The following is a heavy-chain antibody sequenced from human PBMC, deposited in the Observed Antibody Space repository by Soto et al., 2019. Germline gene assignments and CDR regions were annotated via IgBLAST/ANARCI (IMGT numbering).Heavy chain of an antibody. CDR2: ISYDGRNK. Sequence: GGSLRLSCAASGFTFSSYAMSWVRQAPGKGLEWVAVISYDGRNKYNEASVKGRSTIPRDNSKNTLYLQMNSLRAEATAVYYCARGPYYDILTGPPPPGWFDPWGQGPLVTVSS. CDR1: GFTFSSYA. D-gene: IGHD3-9*01. V-gene: IGHV3-30*04. CDR3: ARGPYYDILTGPPPPGWFDP. J-gene: IGHJ5*02.